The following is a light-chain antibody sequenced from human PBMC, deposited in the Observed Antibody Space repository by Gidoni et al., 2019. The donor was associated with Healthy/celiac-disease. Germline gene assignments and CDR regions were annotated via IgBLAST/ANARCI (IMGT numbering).Light chain of an antibody. J-gene: IGKJ1*01. Sequence: EIVLTQSPGNLSLSPGERATLSCRASQSVSSSYLAWYQQKPGQAPRLLIYGASSRATGIPDRFSGSGSGTDFTLTISRLEPEDFAVYYCQQYGSSPGGTFGQXTKVEIK. V-gene: IGKV3-20*01. CDR1: QSVSSSY. CDR2: GAS. CDR3: QQYGSSPGGT.